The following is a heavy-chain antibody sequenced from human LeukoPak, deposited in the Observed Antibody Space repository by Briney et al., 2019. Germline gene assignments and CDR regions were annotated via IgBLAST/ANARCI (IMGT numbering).Heavy chain of an antibody. Sequence: SETLSLICAVYGGSFSGYYWSWIRQPPGKGLEWIGEINHSGSTNYNPSLKSRVTISVDTSKNQFSLKLSSVTAADTAVYYCARGAAYCGGDCYTRTSDFDYWGQGTLVTVSS. V-gene: IGHV4-34*01. D-gene: IGHD2-21*02. CDR3: ARGAAYCGGDCYTRTSDFDY. CDR1: GGSFSGYY. J-gene: IGHJ4*02. CDR2: INHSGST.